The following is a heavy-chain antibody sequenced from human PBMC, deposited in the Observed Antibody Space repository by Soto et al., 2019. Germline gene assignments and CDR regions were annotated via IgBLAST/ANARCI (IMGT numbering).Heavy chain of an antibody. J-gene: IGHJ6*02. CDR3: ARVSVHYGAGGCYSPTDYYYAEMDV. CDR2: ITYDGSNK. D-gene: IGHD3-10*01. CDR1: GFTFSSYA. V-gene: IGHV3-30-3*01. Sequence: QVQLVESGGGVVQPGRSLRLSCAASGFTFSSYAMHWVRQAPGKGLEWVAVITYDGSNKYYADSVKGRFTISRDNSKNTLYLQMNHLKAEDTDVYYGARVSVHYGAGGCYSPTDYYYAEMDVWGQGTPVTVSS.